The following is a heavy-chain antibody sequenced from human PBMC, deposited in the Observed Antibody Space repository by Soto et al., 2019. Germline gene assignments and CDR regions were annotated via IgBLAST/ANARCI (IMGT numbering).Heavy chain of an antibody. CDR3: ALPSSIAVAGILDY. CDR2: ISYDGSNK. Sequence: GGSLRLSCAASGFTFSSYAMHWVRQAPGKGLEWVAVISYDGSNKYYADSVKGRFTISRGNSKNTLYLQMNSLRAEDTAVYYCALPSSIAVAGILDYWGQGTLVTVSS. D-gene: IGHD6-19*01. CDR1: GFTFSSYA. J-gene: IGHJ4*02. V-gene: IGHV3-30-3*01.